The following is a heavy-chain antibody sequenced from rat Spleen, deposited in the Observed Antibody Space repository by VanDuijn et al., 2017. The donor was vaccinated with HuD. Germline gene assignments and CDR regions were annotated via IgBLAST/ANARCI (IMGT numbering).Heavy chain of an antibody. CDR1: GFTFSNYG. V-gene: IGHV5-27*01. J-gene: IGHJ2*01. D-gene: IGHD1-12*03. CDR2: ITNSGGST. CDR3: TTGDGYYHVDYFDY. Sequence: EVQLVESGGGLVQPGRSLKLSCAASGFTFSNYGMAWVRQAPTKGLEWVASITNSGGSTYYRDSVKGRFTNSRDNAKSTLYLQMDSLRSEDTATYYCTTGDGYYHVDYFDYWGQGVMVTVSS.